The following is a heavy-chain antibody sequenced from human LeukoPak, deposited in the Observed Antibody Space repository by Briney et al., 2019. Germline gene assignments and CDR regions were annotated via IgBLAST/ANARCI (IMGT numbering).Heavy chain of an antibody. CDR1: GGTFSSYA. V-gene: IGHV1-69*04. Sequence: ASVKVSCKASGGTFSSYAISWVRQAPGQGLEWMGRIIPILGIANYAQKFQGRVTITADKSTSTAYMELSSLRSEDTAVYYCARSFYSGYGLVHYYGMDVWGQGTTVTVSS. CDR2: IIPILGIA. J-gene: IGHJ6*02. CDR3: ARSFYSGYGLVHYYGMDV. D-gene: IGHD5-12*01.